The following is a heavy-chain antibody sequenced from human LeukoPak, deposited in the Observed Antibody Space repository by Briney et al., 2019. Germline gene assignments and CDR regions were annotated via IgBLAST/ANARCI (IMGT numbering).Heavy chain of an antibody. CDR1: GLPIADFA. CDR3: AKESGKFDY. Sequence: GGSLRLSCVASGLPIADFAMHWVRQAPGKGLEWVSLISGDGVSTFYADSVKGRFSISRDNSKNSLNLEMNSLRTEDAAMYYCAKESGKFDYWGQGTQVAVSS. CDR2: ISGDGVST. J-gene: IGHJ4*02. V-gene: IGHV3-43*02.